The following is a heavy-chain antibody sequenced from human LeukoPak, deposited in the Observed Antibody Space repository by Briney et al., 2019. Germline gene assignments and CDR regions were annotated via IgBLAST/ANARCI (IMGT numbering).Heavy chain of an antibody. CDR2: INNDGSMT. CDR3: ARGTSPEP. V-gene: IGHV3-74*01. Sequence: PGGSLRLYCAASGFSFSNNWMHWVRQAPGKGLVWVSRINNDGSMTHYADSVKGRFTISRDNAKNTLYLQMNSLRVEDTAMYYCARGTSPEPWGQGTLVTVSS. D-gene: IGHD1-7*01. CDR1: GFSFSNNW. J-gene: IGHJ5*02.